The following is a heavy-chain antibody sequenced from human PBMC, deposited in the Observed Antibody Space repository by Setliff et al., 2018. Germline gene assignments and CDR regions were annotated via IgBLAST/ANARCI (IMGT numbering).Heavy chain of an antibody. CDR2: ISYDGSNK. CDR1: GFTFSSYA. J-gene: IGHJ4*02. Sequence: HPGGSLRLSCAASGFTFSSYAMHWVRQAPGKGLEWVAVISYDGSNKYYADSVKGRFTVSRDNSKNTLYLQMNSLRPEDTAVYYCAKDSLSGWSAVDYWGQGTLVTVSS. D-gene: IGHD6-19*01. CDR3: AKDSLSGWSAVDY. V-gene: IGHV3-30-3*01.